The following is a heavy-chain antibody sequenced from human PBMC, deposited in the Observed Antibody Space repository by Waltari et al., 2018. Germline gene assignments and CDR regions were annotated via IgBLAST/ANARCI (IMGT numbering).Heavy chain of an antibody. V-gene: IGHV4-34*02. J-gene: IGHJ4*02. Sequence: QVQLQQWGAGLLKPSETLSVTCVVFDDSFSKYYWVWIRQSPGKGLEWIGESNRSGRPNSNPSLKGRVTLSLDMSKKQVALRVTSVTAADTAVYYCAREYSSFEPIFDYWGRGTLVTVSS. CDR1: DDSFSKYY. D-gene: IGHD5-12*01. CDR2: SNRSGRP. CDR3: AREYSSFEPIFDY.